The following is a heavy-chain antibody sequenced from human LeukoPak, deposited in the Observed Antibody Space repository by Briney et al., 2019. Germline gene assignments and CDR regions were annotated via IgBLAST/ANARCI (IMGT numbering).Heavy chain of an antibody. J-gene: IGHJ4*02. CDR3: ARGSGWIFDY. D-gene: IGHD6-19*01. V-gene: IGHV3-66*01. CDR2: IYSDNT. CDR1: GFTVSTNS. Sequence: AGGSLRLSCTVSGFTVSTNSMSWVRQAPGKGLEWVSFIYSDNTHYSDSVKGRFTISRDNAKNSLYLQMNSLRDEDTAVYYCARGSGWIFDYWGQGTLVTVSS.